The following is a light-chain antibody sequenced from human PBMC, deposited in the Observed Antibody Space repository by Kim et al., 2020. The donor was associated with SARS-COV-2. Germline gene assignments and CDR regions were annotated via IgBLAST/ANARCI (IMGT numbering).Light chain of an antibody. V-gene: IGLV3-21*04. J-gene: IGLJ2*01. CDR2: FDS. Sequence: SYELTQPPSVSVAPGKTAGITCGGNNIGSKSVHWYQQKPGQAPVVVIFFDSDRPSGIPERFSGSNSGNTATLTISRVEAGDEADYYCQVWDSSSDHVLFG. CDR1: NIGSKS. CDR3: QVWDSSSDHVL.